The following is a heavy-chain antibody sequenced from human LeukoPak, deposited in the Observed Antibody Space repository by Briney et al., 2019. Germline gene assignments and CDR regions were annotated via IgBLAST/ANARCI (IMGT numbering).Heavy chain of an antibody. CDR1: GGTFSSYA. V-gene: IGHV1-69*06. D-gene: IGHD2-2*01. CDR2: IIPIFGTA. CDR3: ATALILGYCSSTSCKEVADAFDI. J-gene: IGHJ3*02. Sequence: SVKVSCKASGGTFSSYAISWVRQAPGQGLEWMGGIIPIFGTANYARKFQGRVTITADKSTSTAYMELSSLRSEDTAVYYCATALILGYCSSTSCKEVADAFDIWGQGTMVTVSS.